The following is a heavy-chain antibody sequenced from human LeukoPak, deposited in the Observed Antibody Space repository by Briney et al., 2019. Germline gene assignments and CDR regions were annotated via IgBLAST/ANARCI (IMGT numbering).Heavy chain of an antibody. D-gene: IGHD3-22*01. CDR2: IYYSGST. J-gene: IGHJ3*02. Sequence: PSETLSLTCTVPGGSISSYYWSWIRQPPGKGLEWIGYIYYSGSTNYNPSLKSRVTISVDTSKNQFSLKLSSVTAADTAVYYCARDGVVGPYYYDSSGYYRNDAFDIWGQGTMVTVSS. CDR1: GGSISSYY. V-gene: IGHV4-59*01. CDR3: ARDGVVGPYYYDSSGYYRNDAFDI.